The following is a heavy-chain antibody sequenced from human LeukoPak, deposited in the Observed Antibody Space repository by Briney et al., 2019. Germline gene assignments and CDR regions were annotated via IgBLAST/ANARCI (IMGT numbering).Heavy chain of an antibody. CDR2: INSDGSST. CDR1: GFTFSSYW. Sequence: GGSLRLSCAASGFTFSSYWMHWVRQAPGKGLVWVSRINSDGSSTSYADSVKGRFTIPKDNSKATLYLQMNSLRPEDTAVYYCAKDLHGGYSSDYWGQGTLVTVFS. V-gene: IGHV3-74*01. J-gene: IGHJ4*02. CDR3: AKDLHGGYSSDY. D-gene: IGHD4-23*01.